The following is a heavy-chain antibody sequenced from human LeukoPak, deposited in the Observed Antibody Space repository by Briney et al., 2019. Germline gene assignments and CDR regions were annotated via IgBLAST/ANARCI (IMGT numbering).Heavy chain of an antibody. V-gene: IGHV3-9*01. D-gene: IGHD3-22*01. CDR1: GFTFDDYA. CDR3: AKGQTVVNYFDY. J-gene: IGHJ4*02. Sequence: GGSLRLSCAASGFTFDDYAMHWVRQAPGKGLEWVSGISWNSGSIGYADSVKGRFTISRDNAKNSLYLQMNSLRAEDTALYYCAKGQTVVNYFDYWGQGTLVTVSS. CDR2: ISWNSGSI.